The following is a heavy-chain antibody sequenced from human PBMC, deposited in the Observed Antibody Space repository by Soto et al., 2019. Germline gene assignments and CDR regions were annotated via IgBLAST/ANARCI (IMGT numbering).Heavy chain of an antibody. CDR2: ISYDGTNK. D-gene: IGHD6-13*01. CDR1: GFTFSTYG. CDR3: AKERYSSRTPDFDY. V-gene: IGHV3-30*18. J-gene: IGHJ4*02. Sequence: GGSLRLSCAASGFTFSTYGMHWVRQAPGKGLEWVAVISYDGTNKYYADSVKGRFTISRDNSKNTLYLQMNSLRAEDTAVYYCAKERYSSRTPDFDYWGQGTLVSVSS.